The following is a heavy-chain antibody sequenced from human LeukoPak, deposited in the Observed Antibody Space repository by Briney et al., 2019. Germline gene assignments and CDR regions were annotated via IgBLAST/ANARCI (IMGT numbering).Heavy chain of an antibody. CDR2: ISSSTSYI. V-gene: IGHV3-21*01. J-gene: IGHJ4*02. D-gene: IGHD4-17*01. CDR1: GFPFSSYS. Sequence: GGSLRLSCAASGFPFSSYSMTWIRQAPGKGLEWVSSISSSTSYIYYADSVKGRFTISKDNAKNSLYLQMNSLRAEDTAVYYCARAGGSTVSHSDYWGQGTLVTVSS. CDR3: ARAGGSTVSHSDY.